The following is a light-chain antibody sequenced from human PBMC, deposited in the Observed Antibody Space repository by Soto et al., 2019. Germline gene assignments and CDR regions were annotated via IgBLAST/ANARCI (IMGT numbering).Light chain of an antibody. J-gene: IGKJ2*01. V-gene: IGKV3-15*01. Sequence: EIGMTQSPATLSVSPGESATLSCTASQSVSSNLAWYQHNPGQAPRLLLYTASTSATGIPARFSGSGSETEFTITSSGLQSEDVGVYYCTQYHNWPPVTFGQGTNLEIK. CDR1: QSVSSN. CDR2: TAS. CDR3: TQYHNWPPVT.